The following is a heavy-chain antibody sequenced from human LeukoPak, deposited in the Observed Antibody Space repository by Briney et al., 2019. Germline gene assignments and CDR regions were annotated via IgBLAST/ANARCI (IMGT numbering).Heavy chain of an antibody. D-gene: IGHD4-23*01. J-gene: IGHJ4*02. CDR2: ISSSADST. CDR3: AKPLEKYTYGGNFDY. V-gene: IGHV3-23*01. CDR1: GFTFSSYA. Sequence: GGSLRLSCEASGFTFSSYAMSWVRQAPGKGLAWVSVISSSADSTYYADSVKGRFTISRDNSKNTPYLQMSNLRAEDTAVYYCAKPLEKYTYGGNFDYWGQGILVTVSS.